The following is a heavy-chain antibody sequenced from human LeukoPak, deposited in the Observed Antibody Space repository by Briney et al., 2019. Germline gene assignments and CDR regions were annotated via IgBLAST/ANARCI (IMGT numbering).Heavy chain of an antibody. Sequence: PSGTLSLTCTVSGGSISSSDYYWGWIRQPPGKGLEWIGGIYYSGSTYYNPSLKSRVTISVDTSKNQFSLKLSSVTAADTAVYYCARVGDIVVVPAAMTFDIWGQGTMVTVSS. J-gene: IGHJ3*02. D-gene: IGHD2-2*01. CDR1: GGSISSSDYY. V-gene: IGHV4-39*07. CDR3: ARVGDIVVVPAAMTFDI. CDR2: IYYSGST.